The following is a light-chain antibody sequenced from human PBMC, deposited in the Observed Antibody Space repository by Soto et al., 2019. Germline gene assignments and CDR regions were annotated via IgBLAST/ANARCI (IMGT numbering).Light chain of an antibody. CDR3: SSYTSSSTYV. Sequence: QSVLTQPASVSGSPGQSITISCTGTSSDVGGYNYVSWYQQHPGKAPELMIYEVSNRPSGVSNRFSGSKSGNTASLTISGLQAEDEADYYCSSYTSSSTYVFGTGTQLTVL. CDR2: EVS. CDR1: SSDVGGYNY. J-gene: IGLJ1*01. V-gene: IGLV2-14*01.